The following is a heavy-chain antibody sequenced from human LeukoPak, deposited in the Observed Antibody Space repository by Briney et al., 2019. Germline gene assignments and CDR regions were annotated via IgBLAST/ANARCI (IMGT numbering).Heavy chain of an antibody. CDR1: GFTFNTYS. V-gene: IGHV3-21*01. CDR3: ARDDRDISSFRFDY. CDR2: ISSHSRDI. J-gene: IGHJ4*01. Sequence: GESLKISCAASGFTFNTYSMNWVRQAPGKGLEWVSSISSHSRDIYYADSVKGRFTISRDNAKNSLHLQMNSLRAEDTAVYYCARDDRDISSFRFDYWGHGILVTVSS. D-gene: IGHD6-6*01.